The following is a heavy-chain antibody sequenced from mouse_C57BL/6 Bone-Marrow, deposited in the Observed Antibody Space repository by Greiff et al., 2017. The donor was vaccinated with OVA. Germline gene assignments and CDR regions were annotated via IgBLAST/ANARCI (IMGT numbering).Heavy chain of an antibody. Sequence: QVQLQQPGAELVRPGTSVKLSCKASGYTFTSYWITWVKQRPGQGLEWIGDIYPGSGSTNYNEKFKSKATLTVDTSSSTAYMQLSSLTSEDSAVYYCARHGNYSGWGQGTTLTVSS. CDR3: ARHGNYSG. V-gene: IGHV1-55*01. CDR2: IYPGSGST. CDR1: GYTFTSYW. J-gene: IGHJ2*01. D-gene: IGHD2-1*01.